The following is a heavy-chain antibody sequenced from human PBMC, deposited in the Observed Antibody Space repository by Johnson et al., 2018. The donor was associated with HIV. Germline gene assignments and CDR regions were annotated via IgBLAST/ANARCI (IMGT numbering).Heavy chain of an antibody. CDR1: GFSFDDYD. D-gene: IGHD3-22*01. Sequence: VQLVESGGGVVRPGGSLRLSCAASGFSFDDYDMSWVRQATGKGLEWVSGIYWTGGRTSYADSVKGRFTISRDNAKNSLYLQMNNVRAEDTALYFCARASNYYDSFGYYRRGGGSDIWGQGTMVTVSS. CDR3: ARASNYYDSFGYYRRGGGSDI. V-gene: IGHV3-20*04. CDR2: IYWTGGRT. J-gene: IGHJ3*02.